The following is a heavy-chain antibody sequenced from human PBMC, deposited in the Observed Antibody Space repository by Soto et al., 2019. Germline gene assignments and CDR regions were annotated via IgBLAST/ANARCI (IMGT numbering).Heavy chain of an antibody. CDR3: ARETTVTKAHNWFEP. V-gene: IGHV3-66*01. D-gene: IGHD4-17*01. CDR2: IYSGGTT. Sequence: PGGSLRLSCAASGFTVSTNYMSWVRQAPGKGLEWVSVIYSGGTTYYADSVKGRFTISRDNSKNTLYLQMNSLRAEDTAVYYCARETTVTKAHNWFEPWGQGTLVTVSS. CDR1: GFTVSTNY. J-gene: IGHJ5*02.